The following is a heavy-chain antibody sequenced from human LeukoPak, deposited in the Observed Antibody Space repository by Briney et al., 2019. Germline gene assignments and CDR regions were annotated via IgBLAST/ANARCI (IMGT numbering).Heavy chain of an antibody. Sequence: GASVKVSCKASGYTFTSYGISWVRQAPGQGLEWMGWISAYNGNTNYAQKLQGRVTMTTDTSTSTAYMELRSLRSDGTAVYYCARESPQRVISRFIAAAGSYFDYWGQGTLVTVSS. CDR1: GYTFTSYG. CDR3: ARESPQRVISRFIAAAGSYFDY. J-gene: IGHJ4*02. D-gene: IGHD6-13*01. V-gene: IGHV1-18*01. CDR2: ISAYNGNT.